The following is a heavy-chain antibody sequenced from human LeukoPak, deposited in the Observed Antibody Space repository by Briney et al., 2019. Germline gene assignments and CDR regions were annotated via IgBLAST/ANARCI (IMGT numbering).Heavy chain of an antibody. Sequence: GESLKISCKGSGXSFTSYWSGWVRQMPGKGLEWMGIIYPGDSDTRYSPSFQGQVTISADKSISTAYLQWSSLKASDTAMYYCARQGDYCSGGSCVDYWGQGTLVTVSS. V-gene: IGHV5-51*01. D-gene: IGHD2-15*01. J-gene: IGHJ4*02. CDR1: GXSFTSYW. CDR3: ARQGDYCSGGSCVDY. CDR2: IYPGDSDT.